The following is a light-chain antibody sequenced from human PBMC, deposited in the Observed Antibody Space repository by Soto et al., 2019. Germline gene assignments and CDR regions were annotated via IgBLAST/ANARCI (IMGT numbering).Light chain of an antibody. J-gene: IGLJ1*01. Sequence: QSALTQPASVSGSPGQSITISCTGTSSDIGGYNFVSWYQQHPGKVPKLMIYEVNKRPSGVPDRFSGSKSGNTASLTVSGLQAEDEADYYCSSYAGSSNVFGTGTQLTVL. CDR3: SSYAGSSNV. V-gene: IGLV2-8*01. CDR1: SSDIGGYNF. CDR2: EVN.